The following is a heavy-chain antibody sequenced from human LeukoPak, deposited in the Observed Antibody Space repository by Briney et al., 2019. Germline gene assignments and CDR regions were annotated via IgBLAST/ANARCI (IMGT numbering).Heavy chain of an antibody. D-gene: IGHD6-13*01. CDR2: LYSVGDT. CDR3: AGTKNIAAAGRLDY. V-gene: IGHV3-53*01. J-gene: IGHJ4*02. CDR1: GFTFSTNY. Sequence: PGGCLRLSCAASGFTFSTNYMNWVRQAPGKRVEWVSVLYSVGDTYYGDSVKGGFTISRDNSKNRLYLQMNSLRAEDTAVYYCAGTKNIAAAGRLDYWGQGTLVTVSS.